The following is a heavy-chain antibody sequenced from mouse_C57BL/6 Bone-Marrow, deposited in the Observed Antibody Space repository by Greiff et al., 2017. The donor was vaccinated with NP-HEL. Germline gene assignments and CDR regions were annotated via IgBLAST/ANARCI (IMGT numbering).Heavy chain of an antibody. Sequence: VQLQQPGAELVKPGASVKLSCKSSGYTFTSYWMNWVKQRPGQGLEWIGNINPSNGGTNYNEKFKSKATLTVDKSSSTAYMQLSSLTSDDSAVYYCAREGEGLRRVYWSFDFCGRGTTVTVSS. CDR2: INPSNGGT. CDR1: GYTFTSYW. J-gene: IGHJ1*03. CDR3: AREGEGLRRVYWSFDF. V-gene: IGHV1-53*01. D-gene: IGHD2-2*01.